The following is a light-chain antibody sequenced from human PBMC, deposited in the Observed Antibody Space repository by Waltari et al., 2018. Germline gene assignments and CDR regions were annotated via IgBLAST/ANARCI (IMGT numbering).Light chain of an antibody. CDR1: QSVSSSY. CDR3: QQYGSSPET. CDR2: GAS. V-gene: IGKV3-20*01. J-gene: IGKJ1*01. Sequence: EIVLTQSPGTLSLSPGERATLSCRASQSVSSSYIAWYQHKPGQAPRLLIYGASSRATGIPDRFSGNGSGTDFTLTISGLELEDFAVYYCQQYGSSPETFGQGTKVVIK.